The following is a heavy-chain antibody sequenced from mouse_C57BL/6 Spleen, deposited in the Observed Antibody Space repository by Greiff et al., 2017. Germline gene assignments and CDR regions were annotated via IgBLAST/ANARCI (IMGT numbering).Heavy chain of an antibody. V-gene: IGHV1-55*01. Sequence: QVQLQQPGAELVKPGASVKMSCKASGYTFTSYWITWVKQRPGQGLEWIGDIYPGSGSTNYNEKFKSKATLTVDTSSSTAYMQLSSLTSEDSAVYYCARGDYGSSDGWFAYWGQGTLVTVSA. D-gene: IGHD1-1*01. CDR3: ARGDYGSSDGWFAY. CDR2: IYPGSGST. CDR1: GYTFTSYW. J-gene: IGHJ3*01.